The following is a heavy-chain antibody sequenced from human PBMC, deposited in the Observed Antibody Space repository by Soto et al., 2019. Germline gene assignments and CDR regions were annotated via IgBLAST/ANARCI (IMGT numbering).Heavy chain of an antibody. V-gene: IGHV2-70*01. CDR2: IDWDDDK. J-gene: IGHJ4*02. CDR1: GFSLSTSGMC. Sequence: SGPTLVNPTQTLTRTCTFSGFSLSTSGMCVSWIRQPPGKALEWLALIDWDDDKYSSTSLKTRLTISKATSKNQVVLTMTNMDPVDTATYYCARAYYYDSSGYNPFDYWGQGTLVTVSS. CDR3: ARAYYYDSSGYNPFDY. D-gene: IGHD3-22*01.